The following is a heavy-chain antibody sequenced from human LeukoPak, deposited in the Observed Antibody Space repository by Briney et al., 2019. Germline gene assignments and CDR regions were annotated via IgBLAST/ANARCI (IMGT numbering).Heavy chain of an antibody. V-gene: IGHV1-8*01. D-gene: IGHD3-10*01. CDR2: MNPNSGNT. CDR3: ARGFRGVIITAYYYYYYMDV. CDR1: GYTFTSYD. J-gene: IGHJ6*03. Sequence: ASVKVSCKASGYTFTSYDIKWVRQATGQGLEWMGWMNPNSGNTGYAQKFQGRVTMTRNTSISTAYMELSSLRSEDTAVYYCARGFRGVIITAYYYYYYMDVWGKGTTVTVSS.